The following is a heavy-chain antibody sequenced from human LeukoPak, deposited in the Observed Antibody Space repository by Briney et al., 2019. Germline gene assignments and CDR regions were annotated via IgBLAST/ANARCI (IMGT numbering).Heavy chain of an antibody. CDR2: IYYSGST. Sequence: SETLSLTRTVSGGSISSSSYYWGWIRQPPGKGLEWIGSIYYSGSTYYNPSLKSRVTISVDTSKNQFSLKLSSVTAADTAVYYCARGSVDYGGNSDDFDYWGQGTLVTVSS. CDR1: GGSISSSSYY. V-gene: IGHV4-39*01. J-gene: IGHJ4*02. D-gene: IGHD4-23*01. CDR3: ARGSVDYGGNSDDFDY.